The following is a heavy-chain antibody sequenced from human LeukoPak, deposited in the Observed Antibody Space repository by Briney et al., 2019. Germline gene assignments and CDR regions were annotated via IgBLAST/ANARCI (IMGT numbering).Heavy chain of an antibody. Sequence: SVKVSCKASGGTFSSYAISWVRQAPGQGLEWMGGIIPIFGTANYAQRFQGRVTITADESTSTAYMELSSLRSEDTAVYYCAREGQGVATHGYWGQGTLVTVSS. CDR3: AREGQGVATHGY. V-gene: IGHV1-69*13. J-gene: IGHJ4*02. CDR1: GGTFSSYA. D-gene: IGHD5-12*01. CDR2: IIPIFGTA.